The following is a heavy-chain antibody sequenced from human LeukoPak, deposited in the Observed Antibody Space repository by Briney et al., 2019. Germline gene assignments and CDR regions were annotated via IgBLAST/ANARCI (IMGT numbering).Heavy chain of an antibody. J-gene: IGHJ4*02. CDR2: INTNTGTP. CDR1: GYTFTTYA. Sequence: GASVKVSCKASGYTFTTYAMTWVRQAPGQGLEWMGWINTNTGTPTYAQNFTGRFIFSLDTSVSTAYLQMSSLKSEDTAVYYCASTYCSGGDCYAQQKVYDFDFWGQGTLVTVSS. V-gene: IGHV7-4-1*02. D-gene: IGHD2-15*01. CDR3: ASTYCSGGDCYAQQKVYDFDF.